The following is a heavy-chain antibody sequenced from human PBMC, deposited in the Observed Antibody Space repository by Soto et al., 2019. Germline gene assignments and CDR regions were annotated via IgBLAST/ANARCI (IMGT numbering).Heavy chain of an antibody. Sequence: AASVKVSCNASGYTFTSYGISWVRQAPGQGLEWMGWISAYNGNTNYAQTLQGRVTMTTDTSTSTAYMELRSLRSDDTAVYYCARDRRYGSGSYYDYYYYGMDDWGQGTTVTVSS. J-gene: IGHJ6*02. CDR1: GYTFTSYG. CDR3: ARDRRYGSGSYYDYYYYGMDD. V-gene: IGHV1-18*01. CDR2: ISAYNGNT. D-gene: IGHD3-10*01.